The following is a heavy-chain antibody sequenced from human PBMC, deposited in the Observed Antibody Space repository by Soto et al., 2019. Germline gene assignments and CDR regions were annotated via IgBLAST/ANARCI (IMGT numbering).Heavy chain of an antibody. CDR1: GFTFSNAA. J-gene: IGHJ4*01. CDR2: INSNGRNK. D-gene: IGHD3-10*01. CDR3: VRASEPHPYGSGSYPPY. V-gene: IGHV3-64D*06. Sequence: GLSCSASGFTFSNAAMHWVRQTPGRGLEYLAFINSNGRNKFYGDSVKGRFTVSRDNAQNTLYLQMSSLTVDDTARYFCVRASEPHPYGSGSYPPYWGPGTQVTVSS.